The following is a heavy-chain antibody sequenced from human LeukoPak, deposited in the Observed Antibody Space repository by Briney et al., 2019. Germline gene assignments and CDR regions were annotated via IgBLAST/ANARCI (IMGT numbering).Heavy chain of an antibody. CDR1: GFTFDDYA. D-gene: IGHD3-22*01. V-gene: IGHV3-9*01. CDR3: ARTISGYLLGYYFDY. Sequence: GGSLRLSCAASGFTFDDYAMHWVRQAPGKGLEWVSGISWNSGSIGYADSVKGRFTISRDNAKNSLYLQMNSLRAEDTALYYCARTISGYLLGYYFDYWGQGTLVTVSS. CDR2: ISWNSGSI. J-gene: IGHJ4*02.